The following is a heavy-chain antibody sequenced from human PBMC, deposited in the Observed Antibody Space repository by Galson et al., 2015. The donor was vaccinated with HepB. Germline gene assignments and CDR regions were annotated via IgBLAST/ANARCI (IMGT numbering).Heavy chain of an antibody. CDR1: GFTFSSHW. CDR3: ARDGKDAGIYFDY. J-gene: IGHJ4*02. D-gene: IGHD3-10*01. V-gene: IGHV3-7*03. CDR2: INQAGSEK. Sequence: SLRLSCAASGFTFSSHWMSWVRQAPGKGLECVASINQAGSEKYYVDSVKGRFTISRDNAKNSLYLQMNSLRADDTAVYYCARDGKDAGIYFDYWGQGTPVTVSS.